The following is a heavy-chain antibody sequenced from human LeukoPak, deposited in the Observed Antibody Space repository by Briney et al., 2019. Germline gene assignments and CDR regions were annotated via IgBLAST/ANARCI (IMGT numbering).Heavy chain of an antibody. CDR3: ARVHDYGELDY. CDR1: GFTFSSYW. CDR2: INSDGSST. J-gene: IGHJ4*02. Sequence: GGSLRLSCAASGFTFSSYWMHCVRRAPGKGLVWVSRINSDGSSTGYADSVKGRFTISRDNAKNTLYLQMNSLRAEDTAVYYCARVHDYGELDYWGQGTLVTVSS. D-gene: IGHD4-17*01. V-gene: IGHV3-74*01.